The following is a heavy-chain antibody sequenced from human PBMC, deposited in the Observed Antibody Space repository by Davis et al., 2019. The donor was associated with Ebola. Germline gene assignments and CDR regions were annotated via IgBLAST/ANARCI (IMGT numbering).Heavy chain of an antibody. D-gene: IGHD3/OR15-3a*01. CDR2: IHPSDSNT. CDR3: SGFGLE. CDR1: CYHFTSYW. Sequence: ESPKTPLKGPCYHFTSYWISWVRQTPRRGLEWMGRIHPSDSNTNYSPSFQGHVTISVDKSISTVYLQWSSLKASDPAMYYCSGFGLEWGQGTLVTVSS. J-gene: IGHJ4*02. V-gene: IGHV5-10-1*01.